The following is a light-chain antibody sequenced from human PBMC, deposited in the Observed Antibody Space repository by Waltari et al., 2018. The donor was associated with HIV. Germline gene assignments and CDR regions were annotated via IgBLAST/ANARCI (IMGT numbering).Light chain of an antibody. V-gene: IGLV1-36*01. J-gene: IGLJ1*01. CDR2: YDD. CDR3: AAWDDSLNGYV. Sequence: SVLTQPPSVPAAPWPRFTTPCSGSSPNIGNNAVHWYHQLPRKAPNPLICYDDLVTSGVSDRISGSKSGTSASLAISGLQSEDEADYYCAAWDDSLNGYVFGTGTKVTVL. CDR1: SPNIGNNA.